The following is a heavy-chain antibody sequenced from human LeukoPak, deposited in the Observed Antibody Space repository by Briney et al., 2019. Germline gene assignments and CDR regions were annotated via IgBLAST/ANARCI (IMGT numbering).Heavy chain of an antibody. CDR1: GGSFSGYY. V-gene: IGHV4-34*01. D-gene: IGHD3-3*01. CDR3: ARRYDFWSGYPPPLDY. J-gene: IGHJ4*02. Sequence: SETLSLTCAVYGGSFSGYYWSWIRQPPGKGLEWIGEINHSGSTNYNPSLKSRVTISVDTSKKQFSPKLSSVTAADTAVYYCARRYDFWSGYPPPLDYWGQGTLVTVSS. CDR2: INHSGST.